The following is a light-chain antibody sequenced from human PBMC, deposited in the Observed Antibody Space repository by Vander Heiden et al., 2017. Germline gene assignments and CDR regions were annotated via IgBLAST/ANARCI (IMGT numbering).Light chain of an antibody. Sequence: QSVLTQPPSVYGAPGQSVTISCTGSSSNIGAGYDVHWYHQLPGTAPKLLIYGNSNRPSGVPDRFSGSKSGTSASLAITGLQAEDEADYYCQSYDSSLSGNWVFGGGTKLTVL. J-gene: IGLJ3*02. V-gene: IGLV1-40*01. CDR1: SSNIGAGYD. CDR2: GNS. CDR3: QSYDSSLSGNWV.